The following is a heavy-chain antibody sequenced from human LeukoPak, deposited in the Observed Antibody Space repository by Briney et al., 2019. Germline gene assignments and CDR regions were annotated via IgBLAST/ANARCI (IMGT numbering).Heavy chain of an antibody. D-gene: IGHD6-19*01. CDR3: AREVVAGSWFDP. CDR2: IYYSGST. CDR1: GGSISSYY. J-gene: IGHJ5*02. V-gene: IGHV4-59*01. Sequence: SETLSLTCTVSGGSISSYYWSWIRQPPGKGLEWIGYIYYSGSTNYNPSLKSRVTISVDTSKNQFSLKLSSVTAADTAVYYCAREVVAGSWFDPWGQGTLVTVSS.